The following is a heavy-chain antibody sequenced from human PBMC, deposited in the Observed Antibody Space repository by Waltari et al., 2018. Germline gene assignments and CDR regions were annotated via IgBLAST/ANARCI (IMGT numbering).Heavy chain of an antibody. CDR1: GGTFSSYA. Sequence: QVQLVQSGAEVKKPGSSVKVSCKASGGTFSSYAISWVRQAPGQGLEWMGGIIPIFGTANYAQKFQGRVTITADKSTSTAYMELSSLRSEDTAVYYCARRHLMITFGGVIYYYYMDVWGKGTTVTVSS. V-gene: IGHV1-69*14. CDR2: IIPIFGTA. J-gene: IGHJ6*03. CDR3: ARRHLMITFGGVIYYYYMDV. D-gene: IGHD3-16*01.